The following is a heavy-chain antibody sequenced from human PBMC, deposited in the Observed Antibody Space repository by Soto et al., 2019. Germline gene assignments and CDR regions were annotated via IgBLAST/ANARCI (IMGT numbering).Heavy chain of an antibody. Sequence: EVQLLESGGGLVHPGGSLRLSCAASGFTFSAYAMSWVRQAPGKGLEWVSAISGSGVTTYYADSVKGRFTIPRDNSKNTLYLQMNSLRAEDTAVYFCAKDHPSLRALDSWGQGALVTVSS. CDR2: ISGSGVTT. CDR1: GFTFSAYA. J-gene: IGHJ4*02. V-gene: IGHV3-23*01. CDR3: AKDHPSLRALDS. D-gene: IGHD2-21*02.